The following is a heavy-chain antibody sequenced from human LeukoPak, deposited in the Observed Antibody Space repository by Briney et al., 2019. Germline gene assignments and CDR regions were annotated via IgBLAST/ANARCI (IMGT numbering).Heavy chain of an antibody. CDR2: INTNTGNP. D-gene: IGHD5-24*01. CDR1: GYTFTSHA. J-gene: IGHJ3*02. Sequence: GASVKVSCKASGYTFTSHAMNWVRQAPGQGLEWMGWINTNTGNPTYAQGFTGRFVFSLDTSVSTAYLQISSLKAEDTAVYYCASTELVEMATIFAFDIWGQGTMVTVSS. CDR3: ASTELVEMATIFAFDI. V-gene: IGHV7-4-1*02.